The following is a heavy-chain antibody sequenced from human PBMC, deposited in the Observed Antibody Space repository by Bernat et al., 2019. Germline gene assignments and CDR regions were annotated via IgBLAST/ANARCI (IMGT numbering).Heavy chain of an antibody. V-gene: IGHV4-39*02. CDR3: ARRGSSSPRNWFDP. CDR2: IYYSGRT. D-gene: IGHD6-6*01. J-gene: IGHJ5*02. Sequence: QLQLQESGPGLVKPSETLSLTCTVSGGSISSSSYYWGWIRQPPGKGLEWIGSIYYSGRTYYNPSLRSRVSISVDTSRNHFSVKLSSVTAADTAVYYCARRGSSSPRNWFDPWGQGTLVTVSS. CDR1: GGSISSSSYY.